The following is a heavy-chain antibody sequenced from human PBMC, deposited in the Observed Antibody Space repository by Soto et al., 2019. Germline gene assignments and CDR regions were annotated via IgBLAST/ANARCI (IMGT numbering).Heavy chain of an antibody. V-gene: IGHV4-30-2*01. D-gene: IGHD1-7*01. J-gene: IGHJ5*02. CDR1: GGSLSSGGYS. CDR3: ARTESGTFDP. CDR2: IYHSGST. Sequence: PSETLSLTCAVSGGSLSSGGYSCSWIRQPPGKGLEWIGYIYHSGSTYYNPSLKSRVTISVDRSKNQFSLKLSSVTAADTAVYYCARTESGTFDPWGQGTLVTVSS.